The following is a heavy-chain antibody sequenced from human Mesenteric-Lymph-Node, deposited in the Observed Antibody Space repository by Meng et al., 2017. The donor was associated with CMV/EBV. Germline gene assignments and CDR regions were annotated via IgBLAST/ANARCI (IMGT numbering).Heavy chain of an antibody. J-gene: IGHJ6*02. Sequence: GESLKISCTASGLSVSDNYLTWVRQAPGEGPEWVSTIYREGNTYYTDSVKGRFTISRDNFKNTLYLQMNSLRAEDTAVYYCARDWNAAPVEGLFYGMDVWGQGTTVTVSS. CDR2: IYREGNT. CDR1: GLSVSDNY. CDR3: ARDWNAAPVEGLFYGMDV. D-gene: IGHD6-6*01. V-gene: IGHV3-66*01.